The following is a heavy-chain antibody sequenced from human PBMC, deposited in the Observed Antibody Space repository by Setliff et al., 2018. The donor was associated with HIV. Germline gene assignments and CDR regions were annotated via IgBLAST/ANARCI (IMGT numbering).Heavy chain of an antibody. CDR3: ARVQVSGTYPIDY. CDR1: GDSISNYY. D-gene: IGHD3-10*01. Sequence: PSETLSLTCTVSGDSISNYYWSWVRQPPGKGLEWIGFIFSSGNTKYNPSLKSRVTISVDTSKNQFSLKLSSVTAADTAVYYCARVQVSGTYPIDYWGQGTLVTVSS. J-gene: IGHJ4*02. V-gene: IGHV4-4*09. CDR2: IFSSGNT.